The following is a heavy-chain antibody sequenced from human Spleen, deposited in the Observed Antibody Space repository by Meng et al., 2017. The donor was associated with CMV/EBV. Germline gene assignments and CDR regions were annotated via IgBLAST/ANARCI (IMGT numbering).Heavy chain of an antibody. V-gene: IGHV3-66*02. J-gene: IGHJ4*02. CDR1: GFTVSSKY. Sequence: GGSLRLSCAASGFTVSSKYMSWVRQAPGKGLEWVSVIYTGGITYYADSVKGRFTISRDTSKNTVYLQMDSLRSEDTAVYYCARERMRNYLDYWGQGTLVTVSS. D-gene: IGHD2-15*01. CDR3: ARERMRNYLDY. CDR2: IYTGGIT.